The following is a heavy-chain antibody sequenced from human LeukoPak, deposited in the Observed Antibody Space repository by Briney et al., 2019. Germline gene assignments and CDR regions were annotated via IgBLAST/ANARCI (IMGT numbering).Heavy chain of an antibody. CDR2: ISAYNGNT. D-gene: IGHD3-3*01. CDR1: GYTFTRYG. CDR3: ARCPVDFWGGYDLDY. Sequence: ASVKVSCLSSGYTFTRYGFSWVRPAPGQGLEWMGWISAYNGNTNYAQKLHGRVTMTTDTSTSTAYMEMRSLRSDDTAVYYCARCPVDFWGGYDLDYWGQGTLVTVSS. J-gene: IGHJ4*02. V-gene: IGHV1-18*01.